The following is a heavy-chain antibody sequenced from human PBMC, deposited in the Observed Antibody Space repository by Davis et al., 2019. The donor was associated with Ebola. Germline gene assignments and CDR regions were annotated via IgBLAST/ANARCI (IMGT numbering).Heavy chain of an antibody. CDR2: ISSSSSTI. CDR3: ARHQRFYSSSSGWLFYYYYGMDV. V-gene: IGHV3-48*04. CDR1: GFTFSSYS. J-gene: IGHJ6*02. Sequence: GGSLRLSCAASGFTFSSYSMNWVRQAPGKGLEWVSYISSSSSTIYYADSVKGRFTISRDNAKNSLYLQMTSLRAEDTAVDYCARHQRFYSSSSGWLFYYYYGMDVWGQGTTVTVSS. D-gene: IGHD6-6*01.